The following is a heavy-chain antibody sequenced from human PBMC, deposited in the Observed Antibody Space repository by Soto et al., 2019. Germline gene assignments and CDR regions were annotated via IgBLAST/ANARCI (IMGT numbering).Heavy chain of an antibody. CDR1: GGSISSSSYY. V-gene: IGHV4-39*01. Sequence: SETLSLTCTVSGGSISSSSYYWCWIRQPPGKGLEWIGSIYYSGSTYYNPSLKSRVTISVDTSKNQFSLKLSSVTAADTAVYYCARRSIAAPGAYYFDYWGQGTLVTVSS. J-gene: IGHJ4*02. CDR3: ARRSIAAPGAYYFDY. D-gene: IGHD6-6*01. CDR2: IYYSGST.